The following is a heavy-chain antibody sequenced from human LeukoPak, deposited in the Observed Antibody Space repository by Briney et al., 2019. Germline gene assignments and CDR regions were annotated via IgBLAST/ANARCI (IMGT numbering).Heavy chain of an antibody. CDR1: GDSVSSNGAS. CDR3: GRETDFGVVTN. CDR2: TYYRSQQWHS. J-gene: IGHJ4*02. Sequence: SQTLSLTCAISGDSVSSNGASWNWIRQSPSRGLEWLGRTYYRSQQWHSDYAPSVKGRITLNPDTSKNQFSLQLNSVTPEDTAVYYCGRETDFGVVTNWGQGTLVTVSS. V-gene: IGHV6-1*01. D-gene: IGHD3-3*01.